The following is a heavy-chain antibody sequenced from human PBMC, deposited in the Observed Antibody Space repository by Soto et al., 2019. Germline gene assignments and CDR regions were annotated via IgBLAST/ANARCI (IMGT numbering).Heavy chain of an antibody. CDR2: IYSGGST. CDR1: GFTVSSNY. Sequence: GGSLRLSCAASGFTVSSNYMSWVRQAPGKGLEWVSVIYSGGSTYYADSVKGRSTISRDNSKNTLYLQMNSLRAEDTAVYYCARDRRMITFGGVIASGFDYWGQGTLVTVSS. V-gene: IGHV3-66*01. J-gene: IGHJ4*02. CDR3: ARDRRMITFGGVIASGFDY. D-gene: IGHD3-16*02.